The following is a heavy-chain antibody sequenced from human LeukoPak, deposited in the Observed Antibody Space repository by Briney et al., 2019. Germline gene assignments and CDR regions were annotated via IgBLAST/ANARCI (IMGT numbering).Heavy chain of an antibody. CDR2: ISGSGGST. CDR1: GFTFSSYG. V-gene: IGHV3-23*01. J-gene: IGHJ4*02. CDR3: ARDYCSSTSCFISDY. Sequence: GGSLRLSCAASGFTFSSYGMHWVRQAPGKGLEWVSGISGSGGSTYYADSVKGRFTISRDNSKNTLYLQMNSLRAEDTAVYYCARDYCSSTSCFISDYWGQGTLVPVSS. D-gene: IGHD2-2*01.